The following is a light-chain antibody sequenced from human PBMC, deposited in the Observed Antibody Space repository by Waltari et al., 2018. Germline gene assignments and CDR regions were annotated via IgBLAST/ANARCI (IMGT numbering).Light chain of an antibody. V-gene: IGLV2-8*01. Sequence: QSALTQPPSASGSPGQSVTIPCTGTSSDVGGYNYVSWYQQHPGKAPKPIIYEVTKRPSGVPDRFSGSKSGNTASLTVSGLQTEDEADYYCISYAGNNTWVFGGGTKLTVL. J-gene: IGLJ3*02. CDR1: SSDVGGYNY. CDR2: EVT. CDR3: ISYAGNNTWV.